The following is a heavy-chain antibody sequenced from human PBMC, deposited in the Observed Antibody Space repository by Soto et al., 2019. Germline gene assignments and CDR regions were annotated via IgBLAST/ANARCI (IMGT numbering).Heavy chain of an antibody. Sequence: GGSLRLSCAASGFTFSSYAMHLVRQAPGKGLEWVAVISYDGSNKYYADSVKGRFTISRDNSKNTLYLQMNSLRAEDTAVYYCARDPDYLIGSTPFDYWGQGTLVTVSS. V-gene: IGHV3-30-3*01. CDR2: ISYDGSNK. CDR3: ARDPDYLIGSTPFDY. J-gene: IGHJ4*02. CDR1: GFTFSSYA. D-gene: IGHD4-17*01.